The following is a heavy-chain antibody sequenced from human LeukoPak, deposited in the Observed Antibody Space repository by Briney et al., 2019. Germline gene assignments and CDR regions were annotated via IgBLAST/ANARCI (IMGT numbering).Heavy chain of an antibody. Sequence: PSETLSLTCTVSGGSISPYYWSWLRQPPGKGLEWIGYIYYSGSTNYNPSLKSRVTISVDTSKNQFSLKLRSVTAADTAVYYCARGGGVTGSYYYYYYYMDVWGKGTTVTISS. CDR1: GGSISPYY. J-gene: IGHJ6*03. CDR3: ARGGGVTGSYYYYYYYMDV. D-gene: IGHD3-9*01. V-gene: IGHV4-59*01. CDR2: IYYSGST.